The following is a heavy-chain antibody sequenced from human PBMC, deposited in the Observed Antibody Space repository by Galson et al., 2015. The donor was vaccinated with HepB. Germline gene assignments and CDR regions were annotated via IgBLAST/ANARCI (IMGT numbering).Heavy chain of an antibody. D-gene: IGHD1-20*01. CDR1: GFTFSSYS. CDR3: ARENNWNDGGFDY. J-gene: IGHJ4*02. Sequence: SLRLSCAASGFTFSSYSMNWVRQAPGKGLEWVSSISSTSSYRYYADSVKGRFTISRDNAKSSLYLQMNSLRAEDTAVYYCARENNWNDGGFDYWGQGTLVTVSS. CDR2: ISSTSSYR. V-gene: IGHV3-21*01.